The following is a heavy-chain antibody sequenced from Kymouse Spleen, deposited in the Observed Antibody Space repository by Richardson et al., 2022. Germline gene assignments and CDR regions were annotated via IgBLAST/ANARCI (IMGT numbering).Heavy chain of an antibody. CDR2: IYYSGST. CDR3: ARQQLVRFYFDY. Sequence: QVQLQESGPGLVKPSETLSLTCTVSGGSVSSGSYYWSWIRQPPGKGLEWIGYIYYSGSTNYNPSLKSRVTISVDTSKNQFSLKLSSVTAADTAVYYCARQQLVRFYFDYWGQGTLVTVSS. CDR1: GGSVSSGSYY. V-gene: IGHV4-61*01. J-gene: IGHJ4*02. D-gene: IGHD6-6*01.